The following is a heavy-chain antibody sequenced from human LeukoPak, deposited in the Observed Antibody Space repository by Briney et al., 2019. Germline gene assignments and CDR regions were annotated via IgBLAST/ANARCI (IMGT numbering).Heavy chain of an antibody. CDR3: ARHQGGDGYNYYYYYMDV. D-gene: IGHD5-24*01. V-gene: IGHV4-39*01. Sequence: SETLSLTCTVSGGSFISSSYYWCWIRQPPGKGLEWIGSIYYSGSTYYKPSPRSRVTISVDTSKSQFSLKLSSVTAADTAVYYCARHQGGDGYNYYYYYMDVWGKGTTVTVSS. CDR2: IYYSGST. CDR1: GGSFISSSYY. J-gene: IGHJ6*03.